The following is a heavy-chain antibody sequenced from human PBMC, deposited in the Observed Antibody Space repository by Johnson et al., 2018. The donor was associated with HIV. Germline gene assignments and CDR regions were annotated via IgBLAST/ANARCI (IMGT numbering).Heavy chain of an antibody. CDR2: ISYDGSNK. Sequence: QVQLVESGGGVVKPGESLRLSCAASGFIFSDYYMTWIRQAPGKGLEWLAVISYDGSNKYYADSVKGRFTISRANSKNTLYLQINSLSAEATAVYYCAKDGGARGSSWYEGVFDIWGQGTMVTVSS. D-gene: IGHD6-13*01. J-gene: IGHJ3*02. CDR3: AKDGGARGSSWYEGVFDI. V-gene: IGHV3-30*18. CDR1: GFIFSDYY.